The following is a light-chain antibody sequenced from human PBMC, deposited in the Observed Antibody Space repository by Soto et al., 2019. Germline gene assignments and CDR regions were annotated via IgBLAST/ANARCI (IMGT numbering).Light chain of an antibody. CDR1: SSDIGAYNH. CDR3: SSYTTSSTWV. CDR2: EVT. Sequence: QYALTQPASVSGSPGQSITISCTGTSSDIGAYNHVSWYQQYPGKAPKLMIYEVTNRPSGVSSRFSGSKSGNTASLTISGLQAEDEGDYYCSSYTTSSTWVFGGGTKVTVL. J-gene: IGLJ3*02. V-gene: IGLV2-14*01.